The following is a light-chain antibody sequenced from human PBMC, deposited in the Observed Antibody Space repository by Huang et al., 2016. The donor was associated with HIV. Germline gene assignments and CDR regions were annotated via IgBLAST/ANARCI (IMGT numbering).Light chain of an antibody. CDR1: QSLSPTY. J-gene: IGKJ1*01. V-gene: IGKV3-20*01. CDR3: QQYVRSTWT. Sequence: EIVLTQSPGTLSLSPGERAALSCRASQSLSPTYLAWYQQRPGQVPSLLIYGTSTRATGIPDRFSGRGSGTDFTLTISRLEPEDFAMYYCQQYVRSTWTFGQGTKVEIK. CDR2: GTS.